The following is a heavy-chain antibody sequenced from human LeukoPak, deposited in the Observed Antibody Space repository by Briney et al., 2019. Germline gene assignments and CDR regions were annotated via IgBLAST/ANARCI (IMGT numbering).Heavy chain of an antibody. CDR2: ISASGGST. CDR1: GFTFSSYA. Sequence: GGSLRLSCAASGFTFSSYAMSWVRRAPGKGLKWVSAISASGGSTYYADSVKGRFTISRDNSKNTPYLQMNSLRAEDTAVYYCAKGIWSGYRWYFDYWGQGTLVTVSS. J-gene: IGHJ4*02. CDR3: AKGIWSGYRWYFDY. V-gene: IGHV3-23*01. D-gene: IGHD3-3*01.